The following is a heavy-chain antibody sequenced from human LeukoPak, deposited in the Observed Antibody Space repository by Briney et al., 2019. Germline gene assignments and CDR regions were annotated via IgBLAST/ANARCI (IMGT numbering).Heavy chain of an antibody. CDR1: GFTFSRYW. D-gene: IGHD2-15*01. Sequence: GGSLRLSCAASGFTFSRYWMAWVRQAPRKGLGWVANIRGDAGDKGSADSVKGRFTISRDNDKNSLHLQMNSLTAEDTAVYYCARDVRGALDFWGQGTLVVVSS. CDR3: ARDVRGALDF. V-gene: IGHV3-7*01. J-gene: IGHJ4*02. CDR2: IRGDAGDK.